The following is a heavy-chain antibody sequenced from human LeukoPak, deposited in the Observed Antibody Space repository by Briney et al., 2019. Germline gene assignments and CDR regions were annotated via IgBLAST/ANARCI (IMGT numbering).Heavy chain of an antibody. V-gene: IGHV5-51*01. J-gene: IGHJ4*02. CDR2: IYPGDSDT. CDR3: ARMGWVYSSSVPYYFDY. D-gene: IGHD6-13*01. CDR1: GYSFTSYW. Sequence: GESLKISCKGSGYSFTSYWIGWVRQMPGKGLEWMGIIYPGDSDTRYSPSFQGQVTISADKSISTAYLQWSSLKASDTAMDYCARMGWVYSSSVPYYFDYWGQGTLVTVSS.